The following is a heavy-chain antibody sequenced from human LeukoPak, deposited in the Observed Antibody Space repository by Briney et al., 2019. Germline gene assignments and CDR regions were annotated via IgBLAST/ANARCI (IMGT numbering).Heavy chain of an antibody. V-gene: IGHV3-74*01. J-gene: IGHJ4*02. CDR2: IKSDGSIT. Sequence: GGSLRLSCAASGFAFSYYWMHWVRQAPGKGLVWVSRIKSDGSITEYADSVKGRFTISRDNAKNTLYLQMNSLRAEDTAVYYCARDLSYSGIDYWGQGTLVTVSS. CDR3: ARDLSYSGIDY. CDR1: GFAFSYYW. D-gene: IGHD1-26*01.